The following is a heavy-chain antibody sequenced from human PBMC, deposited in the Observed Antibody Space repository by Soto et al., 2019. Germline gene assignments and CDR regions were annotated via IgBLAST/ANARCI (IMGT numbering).Heavy chain of an antibody. CDR3: ARGRKYSSSWSIGDWFDP. CDR2: IIPILGIA. V-gene: IGHV1-69*02. Sequence: SVKVSCKASGGTFSSYTISWVRQAPGQGLEWMGRIIPILGIANYAQKFQGRVTITADKSTSTAYMELSSLRSEDTAVYYCARGRKYSSSWSIGDWFDPWGQGTLVTVSS. D-gene: IGHD6-13*01. CDR1: GGTFSSYT. J-gene: IGHJ5*02.